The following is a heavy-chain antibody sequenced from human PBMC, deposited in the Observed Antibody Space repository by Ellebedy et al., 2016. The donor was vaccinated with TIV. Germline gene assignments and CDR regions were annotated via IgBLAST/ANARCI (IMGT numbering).Heavy chain of an antibody. CDR2: ISQDGRET. CDR3: PYSSGWYKFDD. Sequence: PGGSLRLSCVASGFTFSNYWMTWVRQAPGKGLQWVAHISQDGRETYYVDSVKGRFTISRDNSKNTLYLQMNSLRAEDTAVYYCPYSSGWYKFDDWGQGTLVTVSS. D-gene: IGHD6-19*01. CDR1: GFTFSNYW. J-gene: IGHJ4*02. V-gene: IGHV3-7*01.